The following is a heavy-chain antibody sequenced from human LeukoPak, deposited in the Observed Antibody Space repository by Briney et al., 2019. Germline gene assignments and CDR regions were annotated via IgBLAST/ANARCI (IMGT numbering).Heavy chain of an antibody. J-gene: IGHJ4*02. CDR1: GGTFSSYA. CDR3: ARDVLSSRYDSSGMGSFDY. CDR2: IIPIFGIA. Sequence: SVKVSCKASGGTFSSYAISWVRQAPGQVLEWMGRIIPIFGIANYAQKFQGRVTITADKSTSTAYMELSSLRSEDTAVYYCARDVLSSRYDSSGMGSFDYWGQGTLVTVSS. V-gene: IGHV1-69*04. D-gene: IGHD3-22*01.